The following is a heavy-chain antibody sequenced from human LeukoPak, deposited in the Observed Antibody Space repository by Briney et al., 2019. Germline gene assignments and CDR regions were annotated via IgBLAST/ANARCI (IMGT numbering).Heavy chain of an antibody. CDR2: ISGSGGST. J-gene: IGHJ4*02. V-gene: IGHV3-23*01. Sequence: GGSLRLSCAASGLTFSSYAMSWVRQAPGKGLEWVSAISGSGGSTYYADSVKGRFTISRDNSKNTLYLQMNSLRAEDTAVYYCAKNPQKKLLWFGELLSGYFDYWGQGTLVTVSS. CDR1: GLTFSSYA. D-gene: IGHD3-10*01. CDR3: AKNPQKKLLWFGELLSGYFDY.